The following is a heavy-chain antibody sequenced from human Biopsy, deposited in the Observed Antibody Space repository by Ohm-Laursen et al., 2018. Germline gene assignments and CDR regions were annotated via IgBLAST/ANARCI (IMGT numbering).Heavy chain of an antibody. CDR1: GVTFNSYA. D-gene: IGHD4-17*01. CDR2: VMPIFGTA. V-gene: IGHV1-69*06. J-gene: IGHJ6*02. Sequence: GSSVKVSCKTSGVTFNSYAISWVRQAPGQGLEWMGGVMPIFGTANYAQKFQGRVTITADKSTSTAHLDLSSLRSEDPAVYYCATRVTPVTTLYYYAMDVWGQGTTVTVSS. CDR3: ATRVTPVTTLYYYAMDV.